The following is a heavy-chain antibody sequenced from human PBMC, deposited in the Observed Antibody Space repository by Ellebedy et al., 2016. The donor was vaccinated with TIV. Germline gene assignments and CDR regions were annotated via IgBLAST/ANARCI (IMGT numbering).Heavy chain of an antibody. CDR3: ARAPGSGSR. CDR1: GFTFSDHH. J-gene: IGHJ4*02. CDR2: IRSKARSYTT. Sequence: GESLKISXAASGFTFSDHHMDWVRQAPGKGLEWVGRIRSKARSYTTEYAASVKGRFTISRDDSKNSLYLQMNSLKTEDTAVYYCARAPGSGSRWGQGTLVTVSS. D-gene: IGHD3-10*01. V-gene: IGHV3-72*01.